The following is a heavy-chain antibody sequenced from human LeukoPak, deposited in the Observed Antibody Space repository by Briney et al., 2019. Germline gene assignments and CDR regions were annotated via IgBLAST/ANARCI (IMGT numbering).Heavy chain of an antibody. CDR2: IKQDGSEK. J-gene: IGHJ4*02. Sequence: GGSLRLSCAASGFTFSSYWMTCVRQAPGKGLEWVANIKQDGSEKYYVDSVKGRFTISRDNAKNSLYLQMNSLRAEDTAVYYCARDRRCSSTSCYYFDYWGQGTLVTVSS. D-gene: IGHD2-2*01. V-gene: IGHV3-7*04. CDR3: ARDRRCSSTSCYYFDY. CDR1: GFTFSSYW.